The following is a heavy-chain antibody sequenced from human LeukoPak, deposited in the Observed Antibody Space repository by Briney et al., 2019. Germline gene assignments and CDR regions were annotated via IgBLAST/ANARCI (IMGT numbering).Heavy chain of an antibody. CDR2: IKQDGSEK. CDR3: AKNHGSYYVFDY. Sequence: PGGSLRLSCAASGFSFSNYWMSWVRQVPGEGLEWVANIKQDGSEKYYVDSVKGRFTISRDNAKNSLYLQMNSLRAGDTAVYHCAKNHGSYYVFDYWSQGTLVTVSS. V-gene: IGHV3-7*01. J-gene: IGHJ4*02. D-gene: IGHD1-26*01. CDR1: GFSFSNYW.